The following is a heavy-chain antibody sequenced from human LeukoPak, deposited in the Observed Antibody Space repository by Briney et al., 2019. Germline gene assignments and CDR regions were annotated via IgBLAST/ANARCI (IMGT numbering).Heavy chain of an antibody. J-gene: IGHJ3*02. V-gene: IGHV3-23*01. CDR3: AKVAYCGGDCYLDAFDI. D-gene: IGHD2-21*02. CDR2: ISGSGGST. Sequence: PGESLRLSCAASGFTFSSYAMSWVRQAPGKGLEWVSAISGSGGSTYYADSVKGRFTISRDNSKNTLYLQMNSLRAEDTAVYYCAKVAYCGGDCYLDAFDIWGQGTMVTVSS. CDR1: GFTFSSYA.